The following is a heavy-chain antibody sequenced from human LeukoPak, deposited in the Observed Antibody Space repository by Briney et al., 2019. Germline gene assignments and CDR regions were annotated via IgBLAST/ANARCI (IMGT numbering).Heavy chain of an antibody. CDR3: AKDSPGGGSSDPDAFDI. CDR2: ISSSSSTI. CDR1: GFTFSSYS. Sequence: PGGSLRLSCAASGFTFSSYSMNWVRQAPGKGLEWVSYISSSSSTIYYADSVKGRFTISRDNSKNTLYLQMNSLRAEDTAVYYCAKDSPGGGSSDPDAFDIWGQGTMVTVSS. D-gene: IGHD6-6*01. V-gene: IGHV3-48*01. J-gene: IGHJ3*02.